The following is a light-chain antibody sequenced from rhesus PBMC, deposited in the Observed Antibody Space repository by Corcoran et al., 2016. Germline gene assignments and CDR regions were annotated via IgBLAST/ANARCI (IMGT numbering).Light chain of an antibody. V-gene: IGKV6-47*02. CDR3: QQGNKHPLT. Sequence: DIVMTQSPAFVSVTPGEKVTITCQASEGISNYLHWYQQKQHQTPKLFITYASQSISGVPSRFTGSGSCTYFTFTISSLEVEDAATYYCQQGNKHPLTFGGGTKVEIK. CDR1: EGISNY. CDR2: YAS. J-gene: IGKJ4*01.